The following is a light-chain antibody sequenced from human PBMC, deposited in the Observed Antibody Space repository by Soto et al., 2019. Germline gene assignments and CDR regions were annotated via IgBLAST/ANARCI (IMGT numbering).Light chain of an antibody. V-gene: IGKV1-8*01. CDR3: QQFYNYPRT. CDR1: QDIGTY. CDR2: DAS. J-gene: IGKJ1*01. Sequence: AIRMTQSPSSFSASTGDRVSITCRATQDIGTYLAWYQQIPGKAPKLLIYDASTLQTGVPSRFSGSGSGTDFTLTISYLQSEDFGTYYCQQFYNYPRTFGQGIKVEIK.